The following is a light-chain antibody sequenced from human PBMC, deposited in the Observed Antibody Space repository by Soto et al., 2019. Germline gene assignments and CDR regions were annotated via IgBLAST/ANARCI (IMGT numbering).Light chain of an antibody. CDR2: KVT. V-gene: IGLV2-14*01. J-gene: IGLJ1*01. CDR1: SSDVGGNKY. CDR3: ASSTSDSLYV. Sequence: QSVLTQPASVSGSPGQSITISCTVTSSDVGGNKYVSWYQQYPGKVPKLLINKVTNRPSGGSYRFYGSKSGNTASLTISALLAEDEADYFCASSTSDSLYVFGTGTKVTVL.